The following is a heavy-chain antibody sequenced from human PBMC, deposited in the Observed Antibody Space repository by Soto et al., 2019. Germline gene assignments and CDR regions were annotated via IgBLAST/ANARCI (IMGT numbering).Heavy chain of an antibody. Sequence: QVQLVESGGGVVQPGGSLRLSCAASGFTFSSYGMHWVRQAPGKGLEWVAVTSYDGRSKFYADSLGGRFTISRDNAKNTLYLQMNSLRAEDTAVYYCVKKGAGYGDSKYFDYWGQGALVTVSS. CDR1: GFTFSSYG. CDR3: VKKGAGYGDSKYFDY. D-gene: IGHD4-17*01. CDR2: TSYDGRSK. J-gene: IGHJ4*02. V-gene: IGHV3-30*18.